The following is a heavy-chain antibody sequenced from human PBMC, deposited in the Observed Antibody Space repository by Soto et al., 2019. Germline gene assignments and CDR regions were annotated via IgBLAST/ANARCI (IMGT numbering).Heavy chain of an antibody. J-gene: IGHJ4*02. CDR1: GFTFSSYA. D-gene: IGHD6-13*01. Sequence: PVGSLRLSCAASGFTFSSYAMSWVRQAPGKGLEWVSAISGSGGSTYYADSVKGRFTIPRDNSKNTLYLQMNSLRAEDTAVYYCAKAPTSIAAAVLDYWGQGTLVTVSS. CDR3: AKAPTSIAAAVLDY. CDR2: ISGSGGST. V-gene: IGHV3-23*01.